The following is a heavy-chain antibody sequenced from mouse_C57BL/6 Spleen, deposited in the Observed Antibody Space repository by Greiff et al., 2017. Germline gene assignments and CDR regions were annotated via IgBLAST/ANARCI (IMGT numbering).Heavy chain of an antibody. J-gene: IGHJ1*03. CDR2: INPNNGGT. CDR1: GYTFTDYN. D-gene: IGHD1-1*01. V-gene: IGHV1-22*01. Sequence: SGPELVKPGASVKMSCKASGYTFTDYNMHWVKQSHGKSLEWIGYINPNNGGTSYNQKFKGKATLTVNKSSSTAYMELRSLTSEDSAVYYCAGDYYGSRYFDVWGTGTTVTVSS. CDR3: AGDYYGSRYFDV.